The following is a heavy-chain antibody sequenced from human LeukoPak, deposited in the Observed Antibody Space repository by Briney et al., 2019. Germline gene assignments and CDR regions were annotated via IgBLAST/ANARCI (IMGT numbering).Heavy chain of an antibody. Sequence: GGSLRLSCAASGFTFSTYGMSWVRQAPGKGLEWVSTLSTSTTRTYYADSVKGRFTISGDNSKRTLYLQMNSLRAEDTAVYYCARAPNCGGDCYVIYYYYYYMDVWGKGTTVTVSS. CDR2: LSTSTTRT. CDR1: GFTFSTYG. CDR3: ARAPNCGGDCYVIYYYYYYMDV. D-gene: IGHD2-21*02. J-gene: IGHJ6*03. V-gene: IGHV3-23*01.